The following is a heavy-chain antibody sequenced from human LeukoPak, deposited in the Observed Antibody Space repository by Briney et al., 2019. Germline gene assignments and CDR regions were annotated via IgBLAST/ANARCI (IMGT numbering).Heavy chain of an antibody. CDR1: GFTFSSYS. Sequence: GGSLRLSCAASGFTFSSYSMNWVRQAPGKGLEWVSSISSSSYIYYADSVKGRFTISRDNSKNTLYLQMSSLRAEDTAVYYCARDESVVRGVIIWGQGTLVTVSS. D-gene: IGHD3-10*01. V-gene: IGHV3-21*01. CDR2: ISSSSYI. J-gene: IGHJ4*02. CDR3: ARDESVVRGVII.